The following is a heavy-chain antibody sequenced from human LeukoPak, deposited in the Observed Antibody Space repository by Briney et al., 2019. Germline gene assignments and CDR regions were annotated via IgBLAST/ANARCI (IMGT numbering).Heavy chain of an antibody. CDR3: AKDGDIVVVVAATPSYFDY. J-gene: IGHJ4*02. V-gene: IGHV3-11*01. D-gene: IGHD2-15*01. Sequence: GGSLRLSCAASGFTFSDYYMSWIRQAPGKGLEWVSYISSSGSTIYYADSVKGRFTISRDNAKNSLYLQMNSLRAEDTAVYYCAKDGDIVVVVAATPSYFDYWGQGTLVTVSS. CDR2: ISSSGSTI. CDR1: GFTFSDYY.